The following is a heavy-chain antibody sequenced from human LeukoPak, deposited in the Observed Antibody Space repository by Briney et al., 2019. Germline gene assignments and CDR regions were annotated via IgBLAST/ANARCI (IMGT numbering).Heavy chain of an antibody. CDR3: AREAREGHVFDI. CDR2: IHYSGST. J-gene: IGHJ3*02. CDR1: GGSISSYY. D-gene: IGHD5-24*01. Sequence: PSETLSLTCTVSGGSISSYYWSWIRQPPGKGLEWIGYIHYSGSTNYNPSLKSRVTISVNTSKNHFSLKLSSVTAADTAVYYCAREAREGHVFDIWGQGTMVTVSS. V-gene: IGHV4-59*01.